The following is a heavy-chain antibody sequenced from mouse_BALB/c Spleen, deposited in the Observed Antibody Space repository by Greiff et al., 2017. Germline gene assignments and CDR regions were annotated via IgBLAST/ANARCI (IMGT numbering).Heavy chain of an antibody. CDR3: ARYVVAKGNFDY. Sequence: EVQLQESGPGLVKPSQSLSLTCTVTGYSITSDYAWNWIRQFPGNKLEWMGYISYSGSTSYNPSLKSRISITRDTSKNQFFLQLNSVTTEDTATYYCARYVVAKGNFDYWGQGTTLTVSS. J-gene: IGHJ2*01. V-gene: IGHV3-2*02. CDR2: ISYSGST. CDR1: GYSITSDYA. D-gene: IGHD1-1*01.